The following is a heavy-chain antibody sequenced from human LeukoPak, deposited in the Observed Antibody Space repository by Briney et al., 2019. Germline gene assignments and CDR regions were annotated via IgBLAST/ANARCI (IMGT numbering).Heavy chain of an antibody. D-gene: IGHD3-3*01. V-gene: IGHV4-59*01. CDR2: TYYSGST. CDR1: GGSISSYY. Sequence: SETLSLTCTVSGGSISSYYWSWIRQRPGKGLEWIGYTYYSGSTNYNPSLKSRVTISVDTSKNQFSLKLSSVTAADTAVYYCARVHGGWFDPWGQGTLVTVSS. CDR3: ARVHGGWFDP. J-gene: IGHJ5*02.